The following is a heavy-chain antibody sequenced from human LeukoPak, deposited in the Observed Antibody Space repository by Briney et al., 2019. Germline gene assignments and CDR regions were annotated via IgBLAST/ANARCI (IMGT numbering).Heavy chain of an antibody. CDR1: GASISSYY. J-gene: IGHJ4*02. Sequence: PSETLSLTCTVSGASISSYYWSWIRQPPGKGLEWIGEISHSGSTNYNPSLESRVTISVDKSKNQFSLKVTSVTAADTAVYFCARVSATTPFDYWGQGILVTVSS. D-gene: IGHD1-1*01. CDR2: ISHSGST. CDR3: ARVSATTPFDY. V-gene: IGHV4-59*12.